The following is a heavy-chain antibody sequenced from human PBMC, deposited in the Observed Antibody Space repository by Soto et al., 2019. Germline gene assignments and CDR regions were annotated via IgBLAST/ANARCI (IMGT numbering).Heavy chain of an antibody. CDR2: IYYSGST. J-gene: IGHJ4*02. D-gene: IGHD2-15*01. Sequence: PSETLSLTCTVSGGSISSSSYYWGWIRQPPGKGLEWIGTIYYSGSTFYNPSLKSRVTISIDMSKIQFSLNLSSVTAADTAVYYCARLTAATLDYWGQGTLVTVSS. CDR3: ARLTAATLDY. CDR1: GGSISSSSYY. V-gene: IGHV4-39*01.